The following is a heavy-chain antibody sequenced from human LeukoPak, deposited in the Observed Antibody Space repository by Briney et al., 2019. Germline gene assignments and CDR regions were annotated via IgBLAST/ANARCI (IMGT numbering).Heavy chain of an antibody. D-gene: IGHD3-9*01. CDR1: GFTFSSYA. CDR3: ARESGRGGYDIGL. V-gene: IGHV3-30-3*01. Sequence: PGRFLRLSCAASGFTFSSYAMHWVRQAPGKGLEWVAVITYDGSNQYYADSVKGRFTISRDNSKSTLFLQMNSLRVEDTAAYFCARESGRGGYDIGLWGQGTLVTVSS. CDR2: ITYDGSNQ. J-gene: IGHJ5*02.